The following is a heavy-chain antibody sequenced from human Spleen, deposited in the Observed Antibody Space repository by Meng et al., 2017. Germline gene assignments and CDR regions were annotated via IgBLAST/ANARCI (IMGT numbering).Heavy chain of an antibody. CDR3: ARGLIQYDSSGSPKDY. CDR1: GGSFSGYY. Sequence: SETLSLTCAVYGGSFSGYYWSWIRQPPGKGLEWIGEINHSGSTNYNPSLKSRVTISVDTSKNQFSLKLSSVTAADTAVYYCARGLIQYDSSGSPKDYWGQGTLVTVSS. V-gene: IGHV4-34*01. D-gene: IGHD3-22*01. J-gene: IGHJ4*02. CDR2: INHSGST.